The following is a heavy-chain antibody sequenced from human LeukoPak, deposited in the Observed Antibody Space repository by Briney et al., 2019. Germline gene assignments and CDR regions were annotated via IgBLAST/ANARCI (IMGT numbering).Heavy chain of an antibody. D-gene: IGHD3-22*01. Sequence: PQTLSLTCTVSGGSISSGEYYWSWIRQPPGKGLEWIGYIYYSGSTYYNPSLKSRVTIPVDTPKNQFSLKLSSVTAADTAVYYCARVISGYCDYWGQGTLVTVSS. CDR3: ARVISGYCDY. J-gene: IGHJ4*02. CDR1: GGSISSGEYY. CDR2: IYYSGST. V-gene: IGHV4-30-4*01.